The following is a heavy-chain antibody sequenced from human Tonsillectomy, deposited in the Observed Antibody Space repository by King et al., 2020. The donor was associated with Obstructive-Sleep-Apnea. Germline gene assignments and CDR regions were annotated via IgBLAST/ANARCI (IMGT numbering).Heavy chain of an antibody. D-gene: IGHD3-9*01. CDR1: ENTFTGYY. Sequence: QLVQSGAEVKKPGASVKVSCKASENTFTGYYMHWVRQAPGQGLEWMGWINPNSGGTNYVQKFQGRVTMTRDTSISTAYMELSRLRSDDTAVYYCAREGRYFDWSNSYGMDVWGQGTTVTVSS. CDR2: INPNSGGT. CDR3: AREGRYFDWSNSYGMDV. J-gene: IGHJ6*02. V-gene: IGHV1-2*02.